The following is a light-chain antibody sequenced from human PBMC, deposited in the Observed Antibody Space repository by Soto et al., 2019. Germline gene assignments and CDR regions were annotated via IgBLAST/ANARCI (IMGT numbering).Light chain of an antibody. Sequence: DIVMTQSPDSLAVSLGERATINCKSSQSVLYSSNNKNYLAWYQQKPGQPPQLLIYCTSTRVSGVPDRFSGSGSRTDFTITISTPPVEDSAVYYCEQYYSTPTSTFGKGTKVDIK. CDR1: QSVLYSSNNKNY. CDR2: CTS. J-gene: IGKJ1*01. CDR3: EQYYSTPTST. V-gene: IGKV4-1*01.